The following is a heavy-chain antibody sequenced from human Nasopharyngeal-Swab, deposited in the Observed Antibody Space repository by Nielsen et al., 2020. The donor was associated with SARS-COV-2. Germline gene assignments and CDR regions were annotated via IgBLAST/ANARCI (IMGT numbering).Heavy chain of an antibody. V-gene: IGHV3-7*03. D-gene: IGHD3-16*01. Sequence: GGSLRLSCAASGFTFSSYAMHWVRQAPGKGLEWVAYIKEDGSEKYFVDSVKGRFTISRDDAKNSLYLQMNSLRAEDTAVYYCARDYTRFDYWGQGTLVTVSS. CDR3: ARDYTRFDY. J-gene: IGHJ4*02. CDR2: IKEDGSEK. CDR1: GFTFSSYA.